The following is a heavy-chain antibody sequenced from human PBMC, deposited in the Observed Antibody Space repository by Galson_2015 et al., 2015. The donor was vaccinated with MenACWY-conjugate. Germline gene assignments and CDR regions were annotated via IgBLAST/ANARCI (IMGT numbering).Heavy chain of an antibody. J-gene: IGHJ4*02. Sequence: SLRLSCAASGFTFDNYWMTWVRQAPGKGLEWVANINVDGSEENYMDSVRGRFTISRDNAKNSLFLQVITLRAEDTAVYYCARGTLAVACTDHWGQGTLVTVSS. CDR3: ARGTLAVACTDH. V-gene: IGHV3-7*01. CDR1: GFTFDNYW. D-gene: IGHD6-13*01. CDR2: INVDGSEE.